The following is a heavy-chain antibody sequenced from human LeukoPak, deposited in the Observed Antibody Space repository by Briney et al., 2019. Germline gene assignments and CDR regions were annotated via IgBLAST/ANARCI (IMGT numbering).Heavy chain of an antibody. J-gene: IGHJ3*02. Sequence: GASVKVSCKASGYTFTSYYMHWVRQAPGQGLVWMGIINPSGGSTSYAQKFQGRVTMTRDTSTSTVYMELSSLRSEDTAVYYCARPLQRDAYSKETDDAFDIWGQGTMVTVSS. CDR1: GYTFTSYY. CDR3: ARPLQRDAYSKETDDAFDI. V-gene: IGHV1-46*01. D-gene: IGHD4-11*01. CDR2: INPSGGST.